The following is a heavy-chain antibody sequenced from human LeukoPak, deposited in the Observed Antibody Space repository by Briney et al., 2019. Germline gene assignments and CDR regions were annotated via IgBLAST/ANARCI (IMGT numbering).Heavy chain of an antibody. V-gene: IGHV4-39*07. Sequence: SETLSLTCTVSGGSISSSSYYWGWIRQPPGKGLEWIGSIYYSGSTYYNPSLKSRVTMSVDTSKNQFSLKLSSVTAADTAVYYCARDQMSGYFPTGWFDPWGQGTLVTVSS. J-gene: IGHJ5*02. CDR1: GGSISSSSYY. CDR2: IYYSGST. D-gene: IGHD3-3*01. CDR3: ARDQMSGYFPTGWFDP.